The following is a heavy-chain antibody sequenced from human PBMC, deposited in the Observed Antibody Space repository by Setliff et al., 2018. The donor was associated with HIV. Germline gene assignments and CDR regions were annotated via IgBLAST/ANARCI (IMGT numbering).Heavy chain of an antibody. D-gene: IGHD1-7*01. CDR2: IDHSGNT. CDR1: GGSISSSSSY. J-gene: IGHJ6*03. V-gene: IGHV4-39*02. CDR3: ARDRFTWNYGKNYMDV. Sequence: SETLSLTCTVSGGSISSSSSYWGWIRQPPGRGLEWIGEIDHSGNTNYNPTRKSRVTISVDTSKNHFSLKLSSATAADTAVYYCARDRFTWNYGKNYMDVWGTGTTVTVSS.